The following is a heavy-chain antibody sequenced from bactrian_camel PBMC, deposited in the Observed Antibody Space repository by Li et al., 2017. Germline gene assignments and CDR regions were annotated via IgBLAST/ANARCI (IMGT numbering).Heavy chain of an antibody. D-gene: IGHD2*01. Sequence: TSYADSVKGRFTISKDNAKNTLYLQMNSLKPDDTAMYYCAADPYTLCRGGYYYMYVPGFRYRGQGTQVTVS. J-gene: IGHJ6*01. CDR3: AADPYTLCRGGYYYMYVPGFRY. CDR2: T. V-gene: IGHV3S22*01.